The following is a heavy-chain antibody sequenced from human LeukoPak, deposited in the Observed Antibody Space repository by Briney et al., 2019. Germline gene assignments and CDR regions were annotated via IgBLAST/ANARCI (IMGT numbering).Heavy chain of an antibody. CDR1: GGSVSSDY. V-gene: IGHV4-59*02. CDR3: ASRGASSKFFDY. J-gene: IGHJ4*02. CDR2: ISYSGSS. Sequence: SETLSLTCSVSGGSVSSDYWSWIRQPPGKGLEWIGWISYSGSSNYSPSLKSRVTLSVDTSKNQFSLKLSSVPAADTAVYYCASRGASSKFFDYWGQGTLVTVSS. D-gene: IGHD6-6*01.